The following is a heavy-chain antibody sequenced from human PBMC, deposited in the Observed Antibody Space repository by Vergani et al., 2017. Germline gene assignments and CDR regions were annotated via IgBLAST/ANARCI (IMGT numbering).Heavy chain of an antibody. CDR2: IYPGDSDT. D-gene: IGHD7-27*01. Sequence: EVQLVQSGAEVKKPGESLKISCTGSGYSFTSYWIGWVRQMPGKGLEWMGIIYPGDSDTRYSPSFQGQVTISADKSISTAYLQWSSLKASDTAMYYCARHAPKPSCLLNWGNAFDIWGQGTMVTVSS. CDR3: ARHAPKPSCLLNWGNAFDI. CDR1: GYSFTSYW. V-gene: IGHV5-51*01. J-gene: IGHJ3*02.